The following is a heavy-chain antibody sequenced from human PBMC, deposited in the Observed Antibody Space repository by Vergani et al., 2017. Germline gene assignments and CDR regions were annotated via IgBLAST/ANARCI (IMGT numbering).Heavy chain of an antibody. D-gene: IGHD4-17*01. CDR1: GGSISSYY. CDR3: ASAQEAYYGDYALDY. CDR2: IYYSGST. Sequence: QVQLQESGPGLVKPSETLSLTCTVSGGSISSYYWSWIRQPPGKGLEWIGYIYYSGSTNYNPSLKSRVTISVDTSKNQFSLKLSSVTAADTAVYYCASAQEAYYGDYALDYWGQGTLVTVSS. V-gene: IGHV4-59*01. J-gene: IGHJ4*02.